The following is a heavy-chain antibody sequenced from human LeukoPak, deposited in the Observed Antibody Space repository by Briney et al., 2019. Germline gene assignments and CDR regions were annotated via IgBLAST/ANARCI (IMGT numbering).Heavy chain of an antibody. J-gene: IGHJ4*02. CDR2: ISSSSSYI. D-gene: IGHD3-22*01. CDR3: ARRDDSSGYHLDY. Sequence: PGGSLRLSCAASGFTFSSYSMNWVRQAPGKGLEWVSSISSSSSYIYYADSVKGRFTISRDNAKSSLYLQMNSLRAEDTAVYYCARRDDSSGYHLDYWGQGTLVIVSS. V-gene: IGHV3-21*01. CDR1: GFTFSSYS.